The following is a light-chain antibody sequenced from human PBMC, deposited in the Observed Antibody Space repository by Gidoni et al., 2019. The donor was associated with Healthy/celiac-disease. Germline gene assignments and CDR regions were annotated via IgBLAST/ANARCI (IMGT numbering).Light chain of an antibody. CDR1: QSVSSN. CDR3: QQYNNWWT. CDR2: GAS. V-gene: IGKV3-15*01. J-gene: IGKJ1*01. Sequence: EIVMTQSPATLSVSPGERATLPCRASQSVSSNLAWYQQKPGQAPRLLIYGASTRATGIPARFSGSGSGTEFTLTISSLQSEDFAVYYWQQYNNWWTFGQGTKVEIK.